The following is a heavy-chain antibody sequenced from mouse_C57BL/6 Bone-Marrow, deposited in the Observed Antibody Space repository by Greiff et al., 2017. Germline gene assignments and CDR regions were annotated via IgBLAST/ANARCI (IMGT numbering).Heavy chain of an antibody. J-gene: IGHJ3*01. V-gene: IGHV1-53*01. CDR1: GYTFTSYW. Sequence: VQLQQSGTELVKPGASVKLSCKASGYTFTSYWMHWVKQRPGQGLEWIGNINPSNGGTNYNEKFKSKATLTVDKSSSTAYMQLSSLTSEDSAVYYYASLAYYSDTGFAYWGQGTLVTVSA. D-gene: IGHD2-12*01. CDR2: INPSNGGT. CDR3: ASLAYYSDTGFAY.